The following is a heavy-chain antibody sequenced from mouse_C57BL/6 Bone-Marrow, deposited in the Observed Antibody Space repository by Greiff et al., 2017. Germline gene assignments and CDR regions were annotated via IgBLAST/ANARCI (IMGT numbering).Heavy chain of an antibody. J-gene: IGHJ4*01. Sequence: VQLKESGPGLAKPSQTLSLTCSVTGYSITSDYWNWIRKFPGTKLEYMGYISYSGSTYYNPSLKSRISITRDTSKNQYYLQLNSVTTEDTATYYCARYPYYYCSSYVYYAMDYWGQGTSVTVSS. CDR2: ISYSGST. V-gene: IGHV3-8*01. CDR3: ARYPYYYCSSYVYYAMDY. CDR1: GYSITSDY. D-gene: IGHD1-1*01.